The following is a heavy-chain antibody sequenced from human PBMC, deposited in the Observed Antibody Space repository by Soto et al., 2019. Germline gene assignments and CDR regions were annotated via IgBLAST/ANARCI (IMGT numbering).Heavy chain of an antibody. CDR2: ISGSGGST. Sequence: PGGSLRLSCTASGFTFSSYAMSWVRQAPGKGLEWVSAISGSGGSTYYADSVKGQFTISRDNSKNTLYLQMNSLRAEDTAVYYCATDPDSSGYDAFDIWGQGTVVTVSS. J-gene: IGHJ3*02. D-gene: IGHD3-22*01. V-gene: IGHV3-23*01. CDR3: ATDPDSSGYDAFDI. CDR1: GFTFSSYA.